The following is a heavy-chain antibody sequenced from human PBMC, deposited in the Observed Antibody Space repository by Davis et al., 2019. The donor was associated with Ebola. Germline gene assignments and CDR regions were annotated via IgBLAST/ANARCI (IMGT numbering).Heavy chain of an antibody. CDR1: GFNFDDFA. D-gene: IGHD6-19*01. V-gene: IGHV3-9*01. CDR2: ISWNSDRE. CDR3: ARDSAPAEAPTRTCDY. Sequence: PGGSLRLSCAASGFNFDDFAMHWVRHGPGRGLEWVAGISWNSDREGYADSVKGRFTISRDNAKNSLYLQINSLRAEDTALYFCARDSAPAEAPTRTCDYWGQGTLVTVSS. J-gene: IGHJ4*02.